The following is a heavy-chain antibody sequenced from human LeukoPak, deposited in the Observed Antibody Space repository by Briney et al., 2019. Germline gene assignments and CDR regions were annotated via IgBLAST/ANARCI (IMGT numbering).Heavy chain of an antibody. CDR2: IYFSGST. J-gene: IGHJ5*02. Sequence: SETLSLTCSVSGGSISSGDYYWSWIRQPPGKGPEWIGYIYFSGSTYYNPSLKSRVAISVDTSKNQFSLKLSSVTAADTAVYYCARAGGYSYGYFNWFDPWGQGTLVTVSS. CDR3: ARAGGYSYGYFNWFDP. D-gene: IGHD5-18*01. CDR1: GGSISSGDYY. V-gene: IGHV4-30-4*01.